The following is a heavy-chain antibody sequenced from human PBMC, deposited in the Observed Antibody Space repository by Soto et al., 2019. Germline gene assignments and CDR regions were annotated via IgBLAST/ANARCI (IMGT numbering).Heavy chain of an antibody. D-gene: IGHD5-18*01. V-gene: IGHV4-30-2*01. CDR3: ARGGYSYATAYYYGMDV. CDR1: GGSISSGGYS. CDR2: IYHSGST. Sequence: PSETLSLTCAVSGGSISSGGYSWSWIRQPPGKGLEWIGYIYHSGSTYYNPSLKSRVTISVDRSKNQFSLKLSSVTAADTAVYYCARGGYSYATAYYYGMDVWGQGTTVTVSS. J-gene: IGHJ6*02.